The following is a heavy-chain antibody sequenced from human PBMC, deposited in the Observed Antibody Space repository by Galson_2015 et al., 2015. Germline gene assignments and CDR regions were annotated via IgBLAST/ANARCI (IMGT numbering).Heavy chain of an antibody. Sequence: SVKVSCKASGGTFSSYAISWGRQAPRQGLEWMGGIIPIFGTANYAQKFQGRVTITADESTSTAYMELSSLRSEDTAVYYCARESCSGGSCEKYYFDYWGQGTLVTVSS. CDR1: GGTFSSYA. CDR3: ARESCSGGSCEKYYFDY. V-gene: IGHV1-69*13. J-gene: IGHJ4*02. CDR2: IIPIFGTA. D-gene: IGHD2-15*01.